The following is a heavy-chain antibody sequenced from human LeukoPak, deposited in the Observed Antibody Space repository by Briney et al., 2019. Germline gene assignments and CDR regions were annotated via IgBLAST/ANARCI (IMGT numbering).Heavy chain of an antibody. Sequence: SETLSLTCAVYGGSFSGYYWSWIRQPPGKGLEWIGEINHSGSTNYNPSLKSRVTISVDTSKNQFSLKLSSVTAADTAVYYCARTGGILYCSGGSCHNNWFDPWGQGTLVTVSS. J-gene: IGHJ5*02. CDR3: ARTGGILYCSGGSCHNNWFDP. V-gene: IGHV4-34*01. CDR2: INHSGST. D-gene: IGHD2-15*01. CDR1: GGSFSGYY.